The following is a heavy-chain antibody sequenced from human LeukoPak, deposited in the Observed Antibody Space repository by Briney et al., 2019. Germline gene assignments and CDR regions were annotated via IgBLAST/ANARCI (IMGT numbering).Heavy chain of an antibody. D-gene: IGHD4/OR15-4a*01. J-gene: IGHJ4*02. CDR2: IGSSGGTT. CDR1: GFTFSSYG. V-gene: IGHV3-23*01. CDR3: ARRAGAYSHPYDY. Sequence: GGSLRLSCAASGFTFSSYGMSWVRQAPGKGLEWVSAIGSSGGTTHYSDSVKGRFTISRDNSKNTLYLQMNSLRAEDTAVYYCARRAGAYSHPYDYWGQGTLVTVSS.